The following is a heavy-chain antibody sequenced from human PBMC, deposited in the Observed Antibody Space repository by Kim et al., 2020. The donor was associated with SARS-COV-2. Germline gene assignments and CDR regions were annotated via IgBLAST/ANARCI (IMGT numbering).Heavy chain of an antibody. CDR2: IIPIFGTA. CDR1: GGTFSSYA. J-gene: IGHJ6*02. V-gene: IGHV1-69*06. D-gene: IGHD4-17*01. Sequence: SVKVSCKASGGTFSSYAISWVRQAPGQGLEWMGGIIPIFGTANYAQKFQGRVTITADKSTSTAYMELSSLRSEDTAVYYCARGSDYGDYYYGMDVWGQGTTVTVSS. CDR3: ARGSDYGDYYYGMDV.